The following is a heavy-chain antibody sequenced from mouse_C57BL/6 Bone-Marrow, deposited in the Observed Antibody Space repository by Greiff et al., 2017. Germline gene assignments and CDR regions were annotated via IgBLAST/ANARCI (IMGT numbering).Heavy chain of an antibody. CDR3: ARLEFDGSSGDWYFDV. CDR1: GYTFTSYD. Sequence: VKLQESGPELVKPGASVKLSCKASGYTFTSYDINWVKQRPGQGLEWIGWIYPRDGSTKYNEKFKGKATLTVDTASSRGYMELHSLTSEDSAVYFCARLEFDGSSGDWYFDVWGTGTTVTVSS. J-gene: IGHJ1*03. V-gene: IGHV1-85*01. D-gene: IGHD1-1*01. CDR2: IYPRDGST.